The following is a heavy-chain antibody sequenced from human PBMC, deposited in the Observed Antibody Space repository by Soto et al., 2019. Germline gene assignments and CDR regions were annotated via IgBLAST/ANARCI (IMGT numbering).Heavy chain of an antibody. D-gene: IGHD3-22*01. Sequence: GGSLKLSCKGSGYNFTRYWIAWVRQPPGRGLEWMGIIYPADSDTRYSPSFQGQVTISADKSTSTAYLHWNSLKASDSATYYCARKDSSGYSNWFDPWGQGTLVTVSS. CDR3: ARKDSSGYSNWFDP. CDR1: GYNFTRYW. V-gene: IGHV5-51*03. CDR2: IYPADSDT. J-gene: IGHJ5*02.